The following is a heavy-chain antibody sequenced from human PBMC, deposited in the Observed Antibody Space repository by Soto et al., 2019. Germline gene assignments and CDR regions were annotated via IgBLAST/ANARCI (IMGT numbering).Heavy chain of an antibody. CDR1: GFTFSSYG. CDR2: IWYDGSNK. V-gene: IGHV3-33*01. Sequence: QVQLVESGGGVVQPGRSLRLSCAASGFTFSSYGMHWVRQAPGKGLEWVAGIWYDGSNKYYADSVKGRFTISKDNSKNALDLQLNGLRAGSTAGYYCAGVLGDDSGSFVGFDYWGRGTLVTVSS. D-gene: IGHD1-26*01. CDR3: AGVLGDDSGSFVGFDY. J-gene: IGHJ4*02.